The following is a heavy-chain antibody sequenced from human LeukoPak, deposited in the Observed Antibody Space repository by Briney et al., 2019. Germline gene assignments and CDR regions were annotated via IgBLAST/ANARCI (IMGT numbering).Heavy chain of an antibody. CDR1: GYTFSSYG. V-gene: IGHV1-18*01. Sequence: ASVIVSCKASGYTFSSYGISWVRQAPGQGLEWMGWISGYNGYTNYAQKFQGRVIMTTDTPTGAAYMDLRSLRSDDTAVYFCARVGRYSSTWPPEGDDAFDIWGQGTMVTVSS. CDR2: ISGYNGYT. CDR3: ARVGRYSSTWPPEGDDAFDI. J-gene: IGHJ3*02. D-gene: IGHD6-13*01.